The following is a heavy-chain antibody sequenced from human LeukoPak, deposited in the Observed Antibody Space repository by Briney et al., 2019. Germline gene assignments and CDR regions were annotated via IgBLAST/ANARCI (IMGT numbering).Heavy chain of an antibody. D-gene: IGHD5-12*01. CDR2: ISSSSSYI. CDR1: GFTFSSYS. V-gene: IGHV3-21*01. CDR3: ARSSSSGYLLGY. J-gene: IGHJ4*02. Sequence: GGSLRLSCAASGFTFSSYSMNWVRQAPGKGLEWVSSISSSSSYIYYADSVKGRFTISRDNAKNSLYLQMSSLRAEDTAVYYCARSSSSGYLLGYWGQGTPVTVSS.